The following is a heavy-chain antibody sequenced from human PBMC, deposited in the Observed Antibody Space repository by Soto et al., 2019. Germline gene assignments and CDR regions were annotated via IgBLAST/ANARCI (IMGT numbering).Heavy chain of an antibody. V-gene: IGHV3-23*01. CDR1: GFTFSSYA. J-gene: IGHJ4*02. Sequence: GGSLRLSCAASGFTFSSYAMSWVRQAPGKGLEWVSAISGSGGSTYYADSVKGRFTISRDNSKNTLYLQMDSLRAEDTAVYYCAKAPDRYSSSSSFLDYWAQGTLVTVSS. D-gene: IGHD6-6*01. CDR3: AKAPDRYSSSSSFLDY. CDR2: ISGSGGST.